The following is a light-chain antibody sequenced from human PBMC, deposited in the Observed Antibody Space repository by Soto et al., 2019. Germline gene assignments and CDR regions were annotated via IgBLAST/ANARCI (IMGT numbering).Light chain of an antibody. CDR3: CSYAGSSTSLYV. CDR1: SSDVGSYNL. CDR2: EVS. Sequence: QSALTQPASVSGSPGQSITISCTGTSSDVGSYNLVSWNQQHPGKAPKLMIYEVSKRPSGVSNRFSGSKSGNTASLTISGLQAEDEADYYCCSYAGSSTSLYVFGTGTKLTVL. V-gene: IGLV2-23*02. J-gene: IGLJ1*01.